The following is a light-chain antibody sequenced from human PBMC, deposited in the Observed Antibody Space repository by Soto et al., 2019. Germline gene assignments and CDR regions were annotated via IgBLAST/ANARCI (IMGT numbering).Light chain of an antibody. J-gene: IGKJ4*01. V-gene: IGKV4-1*01. CDR3: QQYYTVPLT. CDR2: WAS. CDR1: RSVLYSSNNKTY. Sequence: DFVMTQSPDSLAVSLGERATINCKSSRSVLYSSNNKTYLAWYQLRPGQPPTLLIFWASTRQSGVPDRFSGSGSGTDFTLTISNVQAEDVAVYYCQQYYTVPLTFGGGTKVEIK.